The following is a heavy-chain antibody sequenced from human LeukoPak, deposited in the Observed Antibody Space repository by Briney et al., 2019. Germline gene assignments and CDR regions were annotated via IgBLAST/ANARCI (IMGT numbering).Heavy chain of an antibody. CDR2: ISGSGGST. Sequence: GGSLRLSCAASGFTFSSYAMSWVRQAPGKGLEWVSGISGSGGSTYYADSVKGRFTISRDNSKNTLYLQMNSLTAEDTAVYYCARKGGYGLDFDYWGQGTLVTVSS. CDR3: ARKGGYGLDFDY. CDR1: GFTFSSYA. V-gene: IGHV3-23*01. J-gene: IGHJ4*02. D-gene: IGHD5-18*01.